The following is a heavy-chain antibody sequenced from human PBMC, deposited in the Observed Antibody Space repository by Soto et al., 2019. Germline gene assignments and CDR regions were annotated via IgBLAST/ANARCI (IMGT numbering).Heavy chain of an antibody. D-gene: IGHD1-1*01. CDR1: GFSFSDYF. Sequence: ASVKVSCKASGFSFSDYFMHWVRQAPGQGLEWMGIINPSGDSRNYAQKFQGRVTITRDTSTSTVYMELSNLSPDDTAVYYCGRGRNGQLGVFYWGQGTLVTVS. J-gene: IGHJ4*02. CDR3: GRGRNGQLGVFY. CDR2: INPSGDSR. V-gene: IGHV1-46*01.